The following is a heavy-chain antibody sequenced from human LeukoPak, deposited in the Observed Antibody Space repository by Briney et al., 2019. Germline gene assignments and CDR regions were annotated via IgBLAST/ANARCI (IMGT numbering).Heavy chain of an antibody. D-gene: IGHD3-22*01. CDR2: IYSGGST. Sequence: GGSLRLSCAASGFTVSSNYMSWVRQAPGKGLEWVSVIYSGGSTYYADSVKGRFTISRDNSKNTLYRQMNSLRAEDTAVYYCARDRYYDSSGYYGAFDIWGQGTMVTVSS. CDR3: ARDRYYDSSGYYGAFDI. CDR1: GFTVSSNY. V-gene: IGHV3-53*01. J-gene: IGHJ3*02.